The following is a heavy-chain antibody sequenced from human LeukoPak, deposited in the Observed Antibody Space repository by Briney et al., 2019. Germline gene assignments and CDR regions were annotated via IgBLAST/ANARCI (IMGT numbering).Heavy chain of an antibody. CDR3: ATLDPTLAAFDI. D-gene: IGHD3-3*01. V-gene: IGHV4-59*01. Sequence: PSETLSLTCTVSGGSISSYYWSWIRQPPGKGLEWIGYIYYSGSTNYNPSFKSRVTISVDTSKNQFSLKLSSVTAADTAVYYCATLDPTLAAFDIWGQGTMVTVSS. J-gene: IGHJ3*02. CDR1: GGSISSYY. CDR2: IYYSGST.